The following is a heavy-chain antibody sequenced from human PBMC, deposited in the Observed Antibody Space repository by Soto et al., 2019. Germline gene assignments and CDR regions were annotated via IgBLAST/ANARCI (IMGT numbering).Heavy chain of an antibody. D-gene: IGHD2-2*01. V-gene: IGHV3-30-3*01. Sequence: GGSLRLSCAASGFTFSSYAMHWVRQAPGKGLEWVAVISYDGSNKYYADSVKGRFTISRDNSKNTLYLQMNSLRAEDTAVYYCATEAGVDQYYFDYWGQGTLVTVSS. J-gene: IGHJ4*02. CDR1: GFTFSSYA. CDR3: ATEAGVDQYYFDY. CDR2: ISYDGSNK.